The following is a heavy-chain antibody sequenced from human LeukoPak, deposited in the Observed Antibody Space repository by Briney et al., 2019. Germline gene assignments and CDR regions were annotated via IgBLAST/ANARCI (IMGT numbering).Heavy chain of an antibody. V-gene: IGHV3-74*01. CDR3: AREGRGYSYGSIDY. Sequence: GGSLRLSCAASGFTFSSYWMHWVRQAPGKGLVWVSRINSDGSSTSYADSVKGRFTISRDNAKNTLYLQMNSLRAEDTAVYYCAREGRGYSYGSIDYWGQGTLVTVSS. CDR2: INSDGSST. CDR1: GFTFSSYW. D-gene: IGHD5-18*01. J-gene: IGHJ4*02.